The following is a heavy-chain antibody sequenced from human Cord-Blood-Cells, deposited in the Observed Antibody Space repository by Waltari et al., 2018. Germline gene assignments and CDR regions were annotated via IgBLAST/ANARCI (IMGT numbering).Heavy chain of an antibody. CDR3: ARVPLSDAFDI. J-gene: IGHJ3*02. CDR2: IYSGGST. Sequence: EVQLVESGGGLIQPGGSLRLSCAASGFTVSSTYMSWVRQAPGKGLEWVSFIYSGGSTYSADSVKGRFTISRDNSKNTLYLQMNSLRAEDTAVYYCARVPLSDAFDIWGQGTMVTVSS. V-gene: IGHV3-53*01. CDR1: GFTVSSTY.